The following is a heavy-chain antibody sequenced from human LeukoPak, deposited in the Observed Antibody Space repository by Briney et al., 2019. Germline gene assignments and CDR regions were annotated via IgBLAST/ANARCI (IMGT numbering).Heavy chain of an antibody. CDR1: GGTFSSYA. J-gene: IGHJ4*02. Sequence: ASVKVSCKASGGTFSSYAISWVRQSPGQGLEWMGGIIPIFGTANYAQKFQGRVTMTEDTSTDTAYMELSSLRSEDTAVYYCATIHVKYGDYYYWGQGTLVTVSS. CDR2: IIPIFGTA. D-gene: IGHD4-17*01. CDR3: ATIHVKYGDYYY. V-gene: IGHV1-69*06.